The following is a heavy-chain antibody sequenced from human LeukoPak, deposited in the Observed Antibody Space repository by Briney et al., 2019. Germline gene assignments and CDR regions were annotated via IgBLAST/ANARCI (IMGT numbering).Heavy chain of an antibody. J-gene: IGHJ4*02. CDR1: GFTFSSYA. D-gene: IGHD2-15*01. CDR2: IKQDGIEK. V-gene: IGHV3-7*01. CDR3: TRDTGCPGGTCYSFYDY. Sequence: GGSLRLSCAASGFTFSSYAMSWVRQAPGKGLEWVANIKQDGIEKFYEDSVKGRFTISRDNAENSLYLQMNSLRAEDTAVYYCTRDTGCPGGTCYSFYDYWGQGTLVTVSS.